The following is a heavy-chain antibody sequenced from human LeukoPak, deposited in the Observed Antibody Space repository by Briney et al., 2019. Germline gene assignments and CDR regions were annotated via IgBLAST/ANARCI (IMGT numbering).Heavy chain of an antibody. D-gene: IGHD3-22*01. CDR3: ARGPSYYDSGGYFPFDY. V-gene: IGHV4-39*07. CDR1: GGSISSSSYY. J-gene: IGHJ4*02. CDR2: IYYSGST. Sequence: PSETLSLTCTVSGGSISSSSYYWGWIRQPPGTGLEWIGSIYYSGSTYYNPSLKSRVTISVDTSKNQFSLKLSSVTAADTAVYYCARGPSYYDSGGYFPFDYWGQGTLVTVSS.